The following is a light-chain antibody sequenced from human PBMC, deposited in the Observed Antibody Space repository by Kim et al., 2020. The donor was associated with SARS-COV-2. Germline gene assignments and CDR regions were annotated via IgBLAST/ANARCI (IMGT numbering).Light chain of an antibody. CDR3: SSYTTSSTRV. CDR2: DVS. J-gene: IGLJ3*02. Sequence: QSALTQPASVSGSPGQSITISCSGTSSDVGGYNYVSWYQQHPGKAPKLMIYDVSRRPSGVSNRFSASKSGNTASLTISGLQAEDEADYYCSSYTTSSTRVFGGGTQVTVL. CDR1: SSDVGGYNY. V-gene: IGLV2-14*03.